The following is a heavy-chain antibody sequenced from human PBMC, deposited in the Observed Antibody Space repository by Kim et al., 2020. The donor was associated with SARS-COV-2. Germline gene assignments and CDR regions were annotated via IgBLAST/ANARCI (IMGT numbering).Heavy chain of an antibody. V-gene: IGHV3-30*18. CDR2: ISYDGSNK. J-gene: IGHJ6*02. CDR3: AKVSGCSSTSCYSTRYWINYYGMDV. D-gene: IGHD2-2*02. Sequence: GGSLRLSCAASGFTFSSYGMHWVRQAPGKGLEWVAVISYDGSNKYYADSVKGRFTISRDNSKNTLYLQMNSLRAEDTAVYYCAKVSGCSSTSCYSTRYWINYYGMDVWGQGTTVTVSS. CDR1: GFTFSSYG.